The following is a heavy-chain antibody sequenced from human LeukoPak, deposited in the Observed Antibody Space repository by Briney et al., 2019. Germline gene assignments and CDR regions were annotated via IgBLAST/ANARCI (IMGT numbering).Heavy chain of an antibody. J-gene: IGHJ6*02. Sequence: SVKVSCKASGGTFSSYTISWVRQAPGQGLEWMGRIIPILGIANYAQEFQGRVTITADKSTSTAYMELSSLRSEDTAVYYCARPSTVTTNYYYYYGMDVWGQGTTVTVSS. CDR2: IIPILGIA. CDR1: GGTFSSYT. CDR3: ARPSTVTTNYYYYYGMDV. D-gene: IGHD4-17*01. V-gene: IGHV1-69*02.